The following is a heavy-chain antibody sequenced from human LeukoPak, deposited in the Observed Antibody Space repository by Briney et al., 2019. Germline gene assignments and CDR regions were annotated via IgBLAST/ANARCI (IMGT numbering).Heavy chain of an antibody. D-gene: IGHD6-13*01. CDR3: ARPVHIDSSSWYPDWFDP. V-gene: IGHV1-18*01. Sequence: ASVKVSCKTSGYSENFYGITWVRQVAGQGLEWMGWISAQHGQTEYAPNSQDRVTMTTDTYTNTAYMELRSLRSDDTAVYYCARPVHIDSSSWYPDWFDPWGQGTLVTVSS. CDR2: ISAQHGQT. J-gene: IGHJ5*02. CDR1: GYSENFYG.